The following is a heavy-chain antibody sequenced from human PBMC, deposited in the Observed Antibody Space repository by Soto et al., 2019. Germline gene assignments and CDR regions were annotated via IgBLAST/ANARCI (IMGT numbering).Heavy chain of an antibody. D-gene: IGHD3-9*01. J-gene: IGHJ5*02. V-gene: IGHV3-30*18. Sequence: GGSLRLSCAASGFTFSSYGMHWVRQAPGKGLEWVAVISYDGSNKYYADSVKGRFTISRDNSKNTLYLQMNSLRAEDTAVYYCAKGPLYYDILTGPFDPWGQGTLVTVSS. CDR1: GFTFSSYG. CDR2: ISYDGSNK. CDR3: AKGPLYYDILTGPFDP.